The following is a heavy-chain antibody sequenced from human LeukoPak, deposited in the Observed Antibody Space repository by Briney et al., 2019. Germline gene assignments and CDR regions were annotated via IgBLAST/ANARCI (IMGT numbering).Heavy chain of an antibody. D-gene: IGHD3-22*01. J-gene: IGHJ4*02. CDR1: GGSISSSNFY. CDR3: ARHYYDTTGYYYFFDY. Sequence: PSETLSLTCTVSGGSISSSNFYWGWIRQPPGKGLEWIGNIYFSGSTYYNPSLKSRVTISVDTSKNQFSLRLSSVTAADTAVCYCARHYYDTTGYYYFFDYWGQGTLVTVSS. V-gene: IGHV4-39*01. CDR2: IYFSGST.